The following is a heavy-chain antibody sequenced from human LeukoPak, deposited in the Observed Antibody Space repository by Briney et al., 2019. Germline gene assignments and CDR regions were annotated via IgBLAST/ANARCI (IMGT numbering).Heavy chain of an antibody. CDR3: ARAEVVGAHLRSGYFQH. Sequence: SETLSLTCAVSGGSISSSNWWSWVPQPPGKGLEWIGEFYHSGSTNYNPSLKSRVTISVDKSKNQFSLNVSSVTAADTAVYYCARAEVVGAHLRSGYFQHWGQGTLVIVSS. D-gene: IGHD1-26*01. CDR1: GGSISSSNW. J-gene: IGHJ1*01. CDR2: FYHSGST. V-gene: IGHV4-4*02.